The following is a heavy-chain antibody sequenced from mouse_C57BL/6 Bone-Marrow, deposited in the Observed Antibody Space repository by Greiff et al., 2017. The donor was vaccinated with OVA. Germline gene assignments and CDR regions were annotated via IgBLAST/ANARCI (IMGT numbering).Heavy chain of an antibody. V-gene: IGHV1-64*01. CDR1: GYTFTSYW. J-gene: IGHJ3*01. Sequence: QVQLQQPGAELVKPGASVKLSCKASGYTFTSYWMHWVKQRPGQGLEWIGMIHPNSGSTNYNEKFKSKATLTVDKSSSTAYMQLSSLTSEDSAVYYCVRKLDSSDYGWFAYWGQGTLVTVSA. CDR3: VRKLDSSDYGWFAY. CDR2: IHPNSGST. D-gene: IGHD3-2*02.